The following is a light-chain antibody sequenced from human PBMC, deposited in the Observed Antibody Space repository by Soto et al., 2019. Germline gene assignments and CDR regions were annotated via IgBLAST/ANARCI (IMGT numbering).Light chain of an antibody. J-gene: IGKJ5*01. CDR2: AAS. CDR1: QSISSY. Sequence: DIQMTQSPSSLSASVGDRVTITCRASQSISSYLNWYQQKPGKAPKLLIYAASSLQSGVPSRFSGSGSGTDFTLTISSLQPEDFATYYCQQSYSTPLGFGQWTRLEMK. CDR3: QQSYSTPLG. V-gene: IGKV1-39*01.